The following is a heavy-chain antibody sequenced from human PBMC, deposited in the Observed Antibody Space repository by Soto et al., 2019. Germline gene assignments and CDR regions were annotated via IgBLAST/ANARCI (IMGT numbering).Heavy chain of an antibody. CDR2: ITAGGDGT. CDR1: GITFSNYL. J-gene: IGHJ3*02. CDR3: APHVYCSGGSSQYDAFAI. Sequence: EVQVLESGGGLVQPGGSLRLSCEASGITFSNYLMTWIRQAPGKGLEWVSTITAGGDGTYYADSVKGRFTMARETSKNTLYLQMNSLRAEDTAVYYCAPHVYCSGGSSQYDAFAIRGQGTMVTVSS. D-gene: IGHD2-15*01. V-gene: IGHV3-23*01.